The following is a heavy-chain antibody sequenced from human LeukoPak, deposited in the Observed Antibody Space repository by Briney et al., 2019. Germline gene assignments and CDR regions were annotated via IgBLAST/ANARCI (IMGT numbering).Heavy chain of an antibody. D-gene: IGHD6-19*01. Sequence: ASVKVSCKASGYTFTSYGISWVRQAPGQGLEWMGWIGAYNGNTNYAQKLQGRVTMTTDTSTSTAYMELRSLRSDDTAVYYCARVVYSSGWYGGDAFDIWGQGTMVTVSS. V-gene: IGHV1-18*01. CDR3: ARVVYSSGWYGGDAFDI. CDR2: IGAYNGNT. CDR1: GYTFTSYG. J-gene: IGHJ3*02.